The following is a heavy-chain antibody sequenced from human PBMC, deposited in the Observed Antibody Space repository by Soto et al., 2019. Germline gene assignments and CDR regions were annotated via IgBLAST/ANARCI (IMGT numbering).Heavy chain of an antibody. CDR3: GRVVWGVPAPGTSGWFDP. D-gene: IGHD6-13*01. Sequence: QVQLQESGPGLVKPSGTLSLTCAVSGDSISGSNWWSWVRQSPGKGLEWIGEIYHSGNTNYNPSLKGRATISEDKSKNQFSLRLNSVTAADTAVYYGGRVVWGVPAPGTSGWFDPWGQGTLVTVSS. CDR1: GDSISGSNW. J-gene: IGHJ5*02. V-gene: IGHV4-4*02. CDR2: IYHSGNT.